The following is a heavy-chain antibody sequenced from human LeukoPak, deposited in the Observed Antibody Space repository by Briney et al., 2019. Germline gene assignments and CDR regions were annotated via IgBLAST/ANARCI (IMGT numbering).Heavy chain of an antibody. D-gene: IGHD1-26*01. CDR3: TTWVGARFDF. J-gene: IGHJ4*02. CDR1: GFTFSSYY. CDR2: IDGPTFRT. V-gene: IGHV3-23*01. Sequence: GGSLRLSCAASGFTFSSYYMNWVRQAPGKGLEWVSTIDGPTFRTHYADSVMGRFTISRDNSKNTLYLQMNSLRAEDTAVYFCTTWVGARFDFWGQGTLVTVSS.